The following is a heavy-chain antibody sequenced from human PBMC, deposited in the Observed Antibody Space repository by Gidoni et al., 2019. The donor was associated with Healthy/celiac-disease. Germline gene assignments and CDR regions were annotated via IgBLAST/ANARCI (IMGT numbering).Heavy chain of an antibody. J-gene: IGHJ6*03. CDR1: GYSFTSYW. CDR3: ARHRDGYGYYYMDV. CDR2: IYPGDSDT. Sequence: EVQLVQSGAEGKKHGESRNISCKGSGYSFTSYWICWVRQMPGKGLEWMGFIYPGDSDTRYGPSFQGQVTISADKSISTAYLQWSSLKASDTAMYYCARHRDGYGYYYMDVWGKGTTVTVSS. V-gene: IGHV5-51*01. D-gene: IGHD5-12*01.